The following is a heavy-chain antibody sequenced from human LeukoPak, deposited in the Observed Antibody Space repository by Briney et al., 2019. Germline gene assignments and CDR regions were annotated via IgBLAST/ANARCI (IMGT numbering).Heavy chain of an antibody. V-gene: IGHV4-39*07. J-gene: IGHJ3*02. CDR1: GGSISSNSYY. CDR2: INHSGST. CDR3: ARVTYYYDSSGYYPWAFDI. D-gene: IGHD3-22*01. Sequence: SETLSLTCAVSGGSISSNSYYWSWIRQPPGKGLEWIGEINHSGSTNYNPSLKSRVTISVDKSKNQFSLKLSSVTAADTAVYYCARVTYYYDSSGYYPWAFDIWGQGTMVTVSS.